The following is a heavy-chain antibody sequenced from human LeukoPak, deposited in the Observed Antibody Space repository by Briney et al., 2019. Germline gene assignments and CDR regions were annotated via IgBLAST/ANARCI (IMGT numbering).Heavy chain of an antibody. D-gene: IGHD3-10*01. CDR1: GGSISSGGYY. Sequence: SETLSLTCTVSGGSISSGGYYWSWIRQHPGKGLEWIGYIYYSGSTYYNPSLKSRDTISVDTSKNQFSLKLSSVTAADTAVYYCARVSRFYGSGSREPAFDYWGQGTLVTVSS. CDR3: ARVSRFYGSGSREPAFDY. V-gene: IGHV4-31*03. J-gene: IGHJ4*02. CDR2: IYYSGST.